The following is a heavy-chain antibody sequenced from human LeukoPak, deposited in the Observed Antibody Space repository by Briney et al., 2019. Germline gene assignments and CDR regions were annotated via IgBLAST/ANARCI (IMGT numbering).Heavy chain of an antibody. CDR2: IYPGDSDT. Sequence: GESLKISCKASGYKFTNYWIGWVRQMPGKGLEWMGIIYPGDSDTRYSPSFQGQVTISADKSISTAYLQWSSLKASDTAMYYCARQGSWFRYNWFDPWGQGTLVTVSS. CDR3: ARQGSWFRYNWFDP. V-gene: IGHV5-51*01. CDR1: GYKFTNYW. D-gene: IGHD6-13*01. J-gene: IGHJ5*02.